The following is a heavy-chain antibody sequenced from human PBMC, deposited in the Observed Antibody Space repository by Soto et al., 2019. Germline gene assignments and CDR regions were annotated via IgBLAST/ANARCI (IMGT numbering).Heavy chain of an antibody. Sequence: QVQLVESGGGVVQPGRSLRLSCAASGFTFSSYGMHWVRKAPGKGLEWVAVIWYDGSNKYYADSVKGRFTISRDNSKNTLYLQMNSLRAEDTAVYYCARDHGHDYGSGSYRGWFDPWGQGTLVTVSS. CDR2: IWYDGSNK. V-gene: IGHV3-33*01. CDR1: GFTFSSYG. J-gene: IGHJ5*02. CDR3: ARDHGHDYGSGSYRGWFDP. D-gene: IGHD3-10*01.